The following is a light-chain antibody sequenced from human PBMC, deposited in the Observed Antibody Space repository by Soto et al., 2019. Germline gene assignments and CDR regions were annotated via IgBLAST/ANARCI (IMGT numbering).Light chain of an antibody. J-gene: IGLJ1*01. Sequence: QSALTQPASGSGAPGQAIGISCTETSSDVGAYNYVSWYQQHPGKVPKLVIYDVTNRPSGVSDRFSGSKSGNTASLTISGLQAEDEAAYYCSSYPSNPTPYVFGTGTKVTVL. V-gene: IGLV2-14*01. CDR1: SSDVGAYNY. CDR3: SSYPSNPTPYV. CDR2: DVT.